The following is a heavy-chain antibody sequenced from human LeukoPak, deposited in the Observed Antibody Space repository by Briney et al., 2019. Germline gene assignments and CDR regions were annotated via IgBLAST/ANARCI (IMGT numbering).Heavy chain of an antibody. CDR1: GGCFSGYY. Sequence: PSETLSLTCAVYGGCFSGYYWSWIRQPPGKGLEWIGEINHSGSTNYNPSLKSRVTISVDTSKNQFSLKLSSVTAADTAVYYCASRLPGDYFDYWGQGTLVTVSS. V-gene: IGHV4-34*01. J-gene: IGHJ4*02. CDR3: ASRLPGDYFDY. D-gene: IGHD5-12*01. CDR2: INHSGST.